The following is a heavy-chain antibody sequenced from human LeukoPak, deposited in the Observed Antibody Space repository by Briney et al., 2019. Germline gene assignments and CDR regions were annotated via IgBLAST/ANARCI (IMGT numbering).Heavy chain of an antibody. Sequence: SVKVSCKASGYTFTSYGISWVRQAPGQGLEWMGWISAYNGNTNYAQKLQGRVTMTTDTSTSAAYMELRSLRSDDTAVYYCAIRDYGGNLDAFDIWGQGTMVTVSS. CDR3: AIRDYGGNLDAFDI. V-gene: IGHV1-18*01. CDR2: ISAYNGNT. D-gene: IGHD4-23*01. J-gene: IGHJ3*02. CDR1: GYTFTSYG.